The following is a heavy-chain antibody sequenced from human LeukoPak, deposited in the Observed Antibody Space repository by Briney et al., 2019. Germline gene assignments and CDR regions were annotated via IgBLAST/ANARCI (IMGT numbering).Heavy chain of an antibody. Sequence: PGGSLRLSCAASGFTVSSNYMSWVRQAPGKGLEWVSVIYSGGSTYYADSVKGRFTISRDNAKNSLYLQMNSLRAEDTAVYYCAKNTQNYGGPLGYWGQGTLVTVSS. CDR1: GFTVSSNY. D-gene: IGHD1-7*01. CDR3: AKNTQNYGGPLGY. V-gene: IGHV3-53*01. J-gene: IGHJ4*02. CDR2: IYSGGST.